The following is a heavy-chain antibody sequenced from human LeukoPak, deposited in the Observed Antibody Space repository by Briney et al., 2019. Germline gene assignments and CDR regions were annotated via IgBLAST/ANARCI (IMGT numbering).Heavy chain of an antibody. V-gene: IGHV3-7*01. D-gene: IGHD3-22*01. J-gene: IGHJ4*02. CDR1: GFAFSSYW. Sequence: SGGSLRLSCAASGFAFSSYWMSWVRQAPGKGLEWVANIKQDGSEKYYVDSVKGRFTIPRDNAKNSLYLQMNSLRAEDTAVYYCARDMNYYDSSGYYWGQGTLVTVSS. CDR3: ARDMNYYDSSGYY. CDR2: IKQDGSEK.